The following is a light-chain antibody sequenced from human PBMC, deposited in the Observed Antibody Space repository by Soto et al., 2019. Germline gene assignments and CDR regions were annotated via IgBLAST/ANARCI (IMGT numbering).Light chain of an antibody. CDR1: SSDIGGYQL. J-gene: IGLJ1*01. CDR3: CSYAGSRIYV. CDR2: EGT. V-gene: IGLV2-23*01. Sequence: QSVPAQPASVSGSPGQSITIPCTGTSSDIGGYQLVSWYQQHPGKAPQLMIFEGTKRPSGVSNRFSGSKSGNTASLTISGLQTEDEADYYCCSYAGSRIYVFGTGTKVTVL.